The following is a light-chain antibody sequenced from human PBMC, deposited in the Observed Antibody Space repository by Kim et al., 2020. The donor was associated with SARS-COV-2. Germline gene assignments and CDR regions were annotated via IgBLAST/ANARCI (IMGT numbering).Light chain of an antibody. CDR1: NIGSKS. J-gene: IGLJ2*01. CDR3: QVWDSSSFVV. Sequence: SYELTQPPSVSVAPGKTARITCGGNNIGSKSVHWYQQKPGQAPVLVIYYDSDRPSGIPERFSGSNSGNTATVTISRVEAGDEADYYCQVWDSSSFVVFGGGTQLTVL. V-gene: IGLV3-21*04. CDR2: YDS.